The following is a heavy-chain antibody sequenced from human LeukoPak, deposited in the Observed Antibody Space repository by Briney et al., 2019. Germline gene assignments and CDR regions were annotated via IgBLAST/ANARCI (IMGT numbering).Heavy chain of an antibody. Sequence: GSLRLSCAASGFTFSSYAMHWVRQAPGKGVEWVAVISYDGSNKYYADSVKGRFTISGDNSKNTLYLQMNSLRAEDTAVYYCARTMVRGVMGAFDIWGQGTMVTVSS. CDR3: ARTMVRGVMGAFDI. V-gene: IGHV3-30*04. D-gene: IGHD3-10*01. J-gene: IGHJ3*02. CDR1: GFTFSSYA. CDR2: ISYDGSNK.